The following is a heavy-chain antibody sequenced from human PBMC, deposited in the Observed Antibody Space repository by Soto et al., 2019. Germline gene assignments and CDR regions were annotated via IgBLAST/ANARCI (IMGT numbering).Heavy chain of an antibody. D-gene: IGHD6-13*01. CDR3: VTLDRTNSWSGFDY. J-gene: IGHJ4*02. Sequence: PGESLKISCKGSGYTFTKYWIGWVRQMPGKGLVWMGIIYPGDSDTKYSPSFQGQVTISADRSISTAYLQWSSLEASDTAMYYCVTLDRTNSWSGFDYWGQGTLVTVPQ. V-gene: IGHV5-51*01. CDR1: GYTFTKYW. CDR2: IYPGDSDT.